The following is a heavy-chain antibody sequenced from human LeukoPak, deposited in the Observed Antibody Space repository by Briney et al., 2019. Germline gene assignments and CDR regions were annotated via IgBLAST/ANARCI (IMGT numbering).Heavy chain of an antibody. V-gene: IGHV4-34*01. CDR3: ARRQQLKTDY. Sequence: PSETLSLTCAVYGGSFSGYYWSWIRQPPGKGLEWIGEINHSGSTNYNPSLKRRVTISVDTSKNQFSLKLSSVTAADTAVYYCARRQQLKTDYWGQGTLVTVSS. CDR1: GGSFSGYY. D-gene: IGHD6-13*01. CDR2: INHSGST. J-gene: IGHJ4*02.